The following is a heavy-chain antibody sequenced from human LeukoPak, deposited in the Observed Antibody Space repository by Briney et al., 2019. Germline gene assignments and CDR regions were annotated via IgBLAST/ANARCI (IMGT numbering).Heavy chain of an antibody. Sequence: SETLSLTCTVSGGSISSYYWSWIRQPPGKGLEWIGYIYYSGGTNYNPSLKSRVTISVDTSKNQFSLKLSSVTAADTAVYYCARALVGLDAFDIWGQGTMVTVSS. CDR2: IYYSGGT. CDR1: GGSISSYY. CDR3: ARALVGLDAFDI. D-gene: IGHD2-15*01. V-gene: IGHV4-59*01. J-gene: IGHJ3*02.